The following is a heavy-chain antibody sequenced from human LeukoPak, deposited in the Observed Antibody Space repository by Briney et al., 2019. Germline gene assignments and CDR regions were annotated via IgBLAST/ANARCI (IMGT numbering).Heavy chain of an antibody. V-gene: IGHV5-51*01. D-gene: IGHD2-15*01. CDR2: IYPGDSDT. Sequence: GESPKISCKGSGYSFTTYWIGWVRQMPGKGLEWMGIIYPGDSDTRYSPSFQGQVTISVDKSISTAYLQWSSLKASDTAMYYCARARYCSGGSCYAEYWGQGTLVTVSS. CDR1: GYSFTTYW. J-gene: IGHJ4*02. CDR3: ARARYCSGGSCYAEY.